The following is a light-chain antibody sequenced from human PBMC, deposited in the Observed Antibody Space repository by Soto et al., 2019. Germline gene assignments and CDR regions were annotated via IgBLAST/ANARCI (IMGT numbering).Light chain of an antibody. CDR1: SSDVGGYNY. CDR3: SSYAGSNNFVV. Sequence: QSALTQPASASGSPGQSVTISCTGTSSDVGGYNYVSWYQQYPGKAPKLMIYEVSKRPSGVPDRFSGSKSANTASLTVSGLQAEDEADYYCSSYAGSNNFVVFGGGTQLTVL. J-gene: IGLJ2*01. V-gene: IGLV2-8*01. CDR2: EVS.